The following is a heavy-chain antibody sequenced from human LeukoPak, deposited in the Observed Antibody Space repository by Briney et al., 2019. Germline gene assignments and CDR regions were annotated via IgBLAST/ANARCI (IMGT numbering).Heavy chain of an antibody. J-gene: IGHJ4*02. D-gene: IGHD1-26*01. Sequence: ASVKVSCKASGYTFTSYIMHWVRQATGQGLEWMGIINPSGGSTSYAQKFQGRVTMTRDMSTSTVYMELSSLRSEDTAVYYCARDGEYSGSYFHFDYWGQGTLVTVSS. V-gene: IGHV1-46*01. CDR1: GYTFTSYI. CDR2: INPSGGST. CDR3: ARDGEYSGSYFHFDY.